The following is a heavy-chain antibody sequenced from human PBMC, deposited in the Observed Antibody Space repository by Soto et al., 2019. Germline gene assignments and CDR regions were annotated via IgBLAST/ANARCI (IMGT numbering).Heavy chain of an antibody. J-gene: IGHJ5*02. CDR1: GYTFTIYG. CDR2: ISAYNGKT. CDR3: ARMARFGSLNWFDP. V-gene: IGHV1-18*01. Sequence: ASVKVYCKASGYTFTIYGISWVRQAPGQGLEWMGWISAYNGKTNYAQKLQGRVTMTTDTSTSTAYMELSSLRADDTAIYYCARMARFGSLNWFDPWGQGTLVTVSS. D-gene: IGHD3-10*01.